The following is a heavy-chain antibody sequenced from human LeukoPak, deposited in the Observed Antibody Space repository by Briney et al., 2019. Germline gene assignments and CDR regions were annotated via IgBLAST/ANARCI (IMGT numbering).Heavy chain of an antibody. CDR1: GFTFSSYW. CDR3: ARVGKTVLRYVDWLPGYFDY. J-gene: IGHJ4*02. CDR2: IKQDGSEN. Sequence: GGSLRLSCAASGFTFSSYWMTWVRQAPGKGLEWVANIKQDGSENYYVDSVRGRFTISRDNAKNSLCLQMNYLRADDTAVCYCARVGKTVLRYVDWLPGYFDYWGQGTLVTVSS. D-gene: IGHD3-9*01. V-gene: IGHV3-7*04.